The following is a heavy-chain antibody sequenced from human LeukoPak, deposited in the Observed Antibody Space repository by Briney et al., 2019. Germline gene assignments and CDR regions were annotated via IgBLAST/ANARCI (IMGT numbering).Heavy chain of an antibody. V-gene: IGHV3-48*04. CDR1: GFTFSSYG. CDR3: ARVIGSYGDSAY. CDR2: ISSSSAI. D-gene: IGHD1-26*01. J-gene: IGHJ4*02. Sequence: PGGSLRLSCAASGFTFSSYGMHWVRQAPGKGLEWVSYISSSSAIYYADSVKGRFTISRDNAKSSLYLQMNSLRAEDTAVYYCARVIGSYGDSAYWGQGTLVTVSS.